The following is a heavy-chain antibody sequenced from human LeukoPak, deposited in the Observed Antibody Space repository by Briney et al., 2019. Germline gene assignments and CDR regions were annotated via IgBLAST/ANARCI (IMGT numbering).Heavy chain of an antibody. CDR1: GGSISSGGYY. CDR2: IYYSGST. V-gene: IGHV4-31*03. J-gene: IGHJ5*02. Sequence: SQTLTVTCTVSGGSISSGGYYCSWIRQHPGKGMEWIGYIYYSGSTYCNPSLKSRVTISVDTSKNQFSLKLSSVTAADTAVYYCARDLPGSNWFDPWGQGTLVTVSS. CDR3: ARDLPGSNWFDP. D-gene: IGHD2-15*01.